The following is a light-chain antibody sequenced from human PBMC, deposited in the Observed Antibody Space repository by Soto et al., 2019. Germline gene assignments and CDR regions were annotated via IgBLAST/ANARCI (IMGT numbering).Light chain of an antibody. Sequence: DIQMTQSPSTLSASVGDRVTITCRASQSISSWLAWYQQKPGKAPKILIYKASSLESGVPSRFSGSASGTEFTLTISSLQPDDFATYYCQQYNSYWTFGQGTKVEIK. J-gene: IGKJ1*01. CDR3: QQYNSYWT. CDR2: KAS. CDR1: QSISSW. V-gene: IGKV1-5*03.